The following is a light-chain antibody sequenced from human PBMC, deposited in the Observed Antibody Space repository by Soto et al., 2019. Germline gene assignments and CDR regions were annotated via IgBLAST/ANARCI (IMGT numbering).Light chain of an antibody. Sequence: EIVLTQSPGTLSLSPGERATVSCRASQSVGSSYLAWYQQKPGQAPRLLIYGASSKATGIPDRFSGSGSGTDFTLTISRLEPEDFAVDYCQQYDSSPWTFGQGTKVEIK. CDR1: QSVGSSY. CDR3: QQYDSSPWT. CDR2: GAS. J-gene: IGKJ1*01. V-gene: IGKV3-20*01.